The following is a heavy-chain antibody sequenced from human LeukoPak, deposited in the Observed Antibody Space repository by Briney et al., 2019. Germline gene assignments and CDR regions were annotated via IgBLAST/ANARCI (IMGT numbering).Heavy chain of an antibody. CDR3: ARLGYSSSWTPYDY. V-gene: IGHV3-7*01. J-gene: IGHJ4*02. D-gene: IGHD6-13*01. CDR1: GFTFSDYY. Sequence: GGSLRLSCAASGFTFSDYYMSWVRQAPGKGLEWVANIKQDGSEKYYVDSVKGRFTISRDNAKNSLYLQMNSLRAEDTAVYYCARLGYSSSWTPYDYWGQGTLVTVSS. CDR2: IKQDGSEK.